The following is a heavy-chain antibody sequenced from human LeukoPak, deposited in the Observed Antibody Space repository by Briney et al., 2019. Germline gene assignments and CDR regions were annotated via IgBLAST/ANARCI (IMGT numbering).Heavy chain of an antibody. Sequence: SETLSLTCAVSGASISGSGYYWGWIRQPPVKGLEWIGNIYYSGSPYYNASLQSRVTISIDTSKNQFSLRLSSVTAADTAMYYCAKSGGYGLIDYWGQGTLVTVSS. CDR1: GASISGSGYY. V-gene: IGHV4-39*01. CDR2: IYYSGSP. J-gene: IGHJ4*02. D-gene: IGHD1-26*01. CDR3: AKSGGYGLIDY.